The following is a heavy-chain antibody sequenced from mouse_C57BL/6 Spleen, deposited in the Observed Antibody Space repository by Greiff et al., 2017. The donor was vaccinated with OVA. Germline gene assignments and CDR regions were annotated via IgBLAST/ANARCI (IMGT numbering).Heavy chain of an antibody. V-gene: IGHV6-6*01. CDR3: TRGYFYY. J-gene: IGHJ2*01. CDR2: IRNKANNHAT. CDR1: VFTFSDAW. Sequence: EVKVEESGGGLVQPGGSMKLSCAASVFTFSDAWMDWVRQSPEKGLEWVAEIRNKANNHATYYAESVKGRFTISRDDSKNSVYLQMNSLRAEDTGIYYCTRGYFYYWGQGTTLTVSS.